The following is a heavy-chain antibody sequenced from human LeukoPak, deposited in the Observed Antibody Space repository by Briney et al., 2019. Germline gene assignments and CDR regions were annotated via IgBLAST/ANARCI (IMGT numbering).Heavy chain of an antibody. V-gene: IGHV4-39*01. CDR2: IYYSGST. D-gene: IGHD6-19*01. Sequence: SETLSLTCTVSGGSISSSSYYWGWIRQPPGKGLEWIGSIYYSGSTYYNPSLKSRVTISVDTSKNQFSLKLSSVTAADTAAYYCARRIAVAASTWFDPWGQGALVTVSS. CDR1: GGSISSSSYY. CDR3: ARRIAVAASTWFDP. J-gene: IGHJ5*02.